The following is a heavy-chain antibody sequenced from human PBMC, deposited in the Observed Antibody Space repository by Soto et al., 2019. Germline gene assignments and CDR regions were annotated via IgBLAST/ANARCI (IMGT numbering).Heavy chain of an antibody. D-gene: IGHD2-15*01. Sequence: SETLSLTCTVSGASISSCYWRCNRKNPGKGLEWIGHVFHSGRTYYNPSLTGRVSILVDTSMNQFSLNLNSVTAADTAVYYCARWVEVSLDYFDSWGHGTPVTVSS. CDR3: ARWVEVSLDYFDS. J-gene: IGHJ4*01. CDR1: GASISSCY. CDR2: VFHSGRT. V-gene: IGHV4-59*12.